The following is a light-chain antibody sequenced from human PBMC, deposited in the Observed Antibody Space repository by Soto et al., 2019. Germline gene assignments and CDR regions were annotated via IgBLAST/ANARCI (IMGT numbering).Light chain of an antibody. Sequence: QSALTQPRSASGSPGQSVTISCTGTSSDVGGYNYVSWYQQHPGKAPKFMIYDVSKRPSGVPDRFSGSKSGNTASLTISGLQAEDAADYYCCSYAGSYTYVFGTGTKVTVL. CDR1: SSDVGGYNY. J-gene: IGLJ1*01. CDR2: DVS. CDR3: CSYAGSYTYV. V-gene: IGLV2-11*01.